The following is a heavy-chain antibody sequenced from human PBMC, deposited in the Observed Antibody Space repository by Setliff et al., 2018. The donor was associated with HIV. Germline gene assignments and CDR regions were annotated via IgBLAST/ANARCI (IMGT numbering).Heavy chain of an antibody. J-gene: IGHJ4*02. CDR2: IYTSGST. CDR3: ARGGSGNSYNGAFDY. CDR1: GGSISSYY. Sequence: SETLSLTCTVSGGSISSYYWSWIRQPPGKGLEWIGSIYTSGSTNCNPSLKSRLTISLDTKNQFSLKLSSVTAADTAVYYCARGGSGNSYNGAFDYWGQGTLVTVSS. V-gene: IGHV4-4*08. D-gene: IGHD3-10*01.